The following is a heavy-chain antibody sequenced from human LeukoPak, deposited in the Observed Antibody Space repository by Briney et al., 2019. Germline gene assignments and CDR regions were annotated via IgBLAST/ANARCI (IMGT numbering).Heavy chain of an antibody. D-gene: IGHD1-1*01. V-gene: IGHV3-49*03. Sequence: GGSLRLSCTSSGFTFREFAVSWFRQAPGKGLEWIGFIRSSIYGGTPKAAASVKGRFILSRDDSKGVAYLRMNSLKTDDTAVYYCSREWGSGNDLRPDSWGQGTLVTVSS. CDR1: GFTFREFA. J-gene: IGHJ4*02. CDR3: SREWGSGNDLRPDS. CDR2: IRSSIYGGTP.